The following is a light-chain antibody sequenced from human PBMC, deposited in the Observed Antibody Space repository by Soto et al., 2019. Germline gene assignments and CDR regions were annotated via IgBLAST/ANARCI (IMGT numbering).Light chain of an antibody. CDR2: TAS. Sequence: DIQMTQSPSSLAASVGDRVTITCRASQSISIYLNWYQQKPGEVPKLLIYTASSLQSGVPSRFSGSGSGTDFTLTISSLQPEDFATYYCQQSYSTLLTCGGGTKVEIK. CDR3: QQSYSTLLT. CDR1: QSISIY. J-gene: IGKJ4*01. V-gene: IGKV1-39*01.